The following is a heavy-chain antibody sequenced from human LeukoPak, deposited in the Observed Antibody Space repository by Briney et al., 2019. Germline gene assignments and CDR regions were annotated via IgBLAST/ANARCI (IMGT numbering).Heavy chain of an antibody. Sequence: PSETLSLTCTVSGGSISSYYWSWIRQPPGKGLEWIGYIYYSGSTYYNPSLKSRVTMSVDTSKNQFSLKLSSVTAADTAVYYCARGEDSSGYLWGQGTLVTVSS. D-gene: IGHD3-22*01. CDR1: GGSISSYY. J-gene: IGHJ4*02. CDR2: IYYSGST. CDR3: ARGEDSSGYL. V-gene: IGHV4-59*04.